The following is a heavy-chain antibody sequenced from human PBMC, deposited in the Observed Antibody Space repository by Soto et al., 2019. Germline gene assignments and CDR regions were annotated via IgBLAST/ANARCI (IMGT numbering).Heavy chain of an antibody. J-gene: IGHJ4*02. Sequence: QVQLQESGPGLVKPSQTLSLTCTVSGGSISSGDYYWSWIRQPPGKGLEWIGYIYYSGSTYYNPSLKSRVTLSVDTSKNQFSLKLISVTAADTAVYYCARFDSSGYYFDYWGQGTLVTVSS. CDR1: GGSISSGDYY. CDR3: ARFDSSGYYFDY. D-gene: IGHD3-22*01. V-gene: IGHV4-30-4*01. CDR2: IYYSGST.